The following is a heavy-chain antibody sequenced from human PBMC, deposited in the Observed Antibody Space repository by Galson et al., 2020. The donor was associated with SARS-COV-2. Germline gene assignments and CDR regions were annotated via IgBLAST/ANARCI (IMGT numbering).Heavy chain of an antibody. CDR1: GGSINSGAYS. J-gene: IGHJ4*02. CDR2: IYHSGRT. D-gene: IGHD2-15*01. Sequence: SETLSLTCAVSGGSINSGAYSWSWIRQTPGKALEWIGYIYHSGRTYYNPSLKSRVSMSVDRSKNQFSLKLSSVTAADTAIYYCARGGRSMTTPPFDFWGQGTLVTVSS. CDR3: ARGGRSMTTPPFDF. V-gene: IGHV4-30-2*01.